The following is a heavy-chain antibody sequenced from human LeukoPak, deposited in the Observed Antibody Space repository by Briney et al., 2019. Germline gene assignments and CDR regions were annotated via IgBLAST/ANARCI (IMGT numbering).Heavy chain of an antibody. CDR2: ISYSGST. J-gene: IGHJ4*02. V-gene: IGHV4-59*11. D-gene: IGHD5-18*01. CDR1: GGSISSHY. Sequence: SETLTLTCTVSGGSISSHYWTWIRQSPGKGLEWIGHISYSGSTNYNPSLKSRVTLSVDTSKNQFSLKLSSVTAADTAVYYCATIKRGNIFGFFDFWGQGILVTVSS. CDR3: ATIKRGNIFGFFDF.